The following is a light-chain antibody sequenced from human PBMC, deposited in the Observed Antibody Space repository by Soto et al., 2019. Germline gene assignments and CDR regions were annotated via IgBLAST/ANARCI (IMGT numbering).Light chain of an antibody. V-gene: IGKV3-11*01. CDR2: DVS. J-gene: IGKJ2*01. CDR3: QQRRNWPPYT. CDR1: QSVGTY. Sequence: EIVLTQSPATLSLSPGEGATLSCRASQSVGTYLAWYQQKPGQAPRLLIYDVSNRATGIPARFSGSGSGTDFTLTISRLEPEDFAVYYCQQRRNWPPYTFGQGTELEIK.